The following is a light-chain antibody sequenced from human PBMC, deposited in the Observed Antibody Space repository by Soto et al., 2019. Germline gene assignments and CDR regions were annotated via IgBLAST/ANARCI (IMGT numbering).Light chain of an antibody. J-gene: IGLJ1*01. V-gene: IGLV1-40*01. CDR2: GNS. CDR3: QSYDSSLSGYV. CDR1: SSNIGAGYD. Sequence: QSLLTQPPSVSGAPGQRGTISSTGSSSNIGAGYDVHWYQQLPGTAPKLLIYGNSNRPSGVPDRFSGSKSGTSASLAITGLQAEDEADYYCQSYDSSLSGYVFGTGTKVTVL.